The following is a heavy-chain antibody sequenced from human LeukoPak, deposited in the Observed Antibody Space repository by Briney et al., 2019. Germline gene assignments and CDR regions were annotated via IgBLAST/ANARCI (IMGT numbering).Heavy chain of an antibody. D-gene: IGHD3-9*01. CDR3: TRGSYYDILTGPGEAVNYGMDV. J-gene: IGHJ6*02. CDR1: GFTFSSYS. Sequence: GGSLRLSCAASGFTFSSYSINWVRQAPGKGLGWVSYIRSDTSTKYYADSVKGRFTISRDNAKNSVYLQMNSLRAEDTAVYYCTRGSYYDILTGPGEAVNYGMDVWGQGTTVTVSS. CDR2: IRSDTSTK. V-gene: IGHV3-48*04.